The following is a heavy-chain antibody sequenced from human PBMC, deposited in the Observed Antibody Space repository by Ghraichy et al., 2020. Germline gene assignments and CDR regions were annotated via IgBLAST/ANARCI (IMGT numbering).Heavy chain of an antibody. V-gene: IGHV4-31*03. CDR1: GGSISSGGYY. CDR2: IYYSGST. D-gene: IGHD3-22*01. CDR3: ARMEFHTREDYYDSSGPPGDY. J-gene: IGHJ4*02. Sequence: SETLSLTCTVSGGSISSGGYYWSWIRQHPGKGLEWIGYIYYSGSTYYNPSLKSRVTISVDTSKNQFSLKLSSVTAADTAVYYCARMEFHTREDYYDSSGPPGDYWGQGTLVTVSS.